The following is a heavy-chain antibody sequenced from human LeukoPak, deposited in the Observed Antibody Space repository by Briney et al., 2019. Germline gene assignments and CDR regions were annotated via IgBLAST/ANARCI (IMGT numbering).Heavy chain of an antibody. J-gene: IGHJ4*02. V-gene: IGHV4-34*01. Sequence: SETLSLTCGVYGGSFSGYYWSWIRQPPGKGLEWIGEINHSGNTNYNPSLKSRVTISVNTSKNQFSLQLNSVTPEDTAVYYCARHIYYFDSWGQGTLVTVSS. CDR3: ARHIYYFDS. D-gene: IGHD2-21*01. CDR1: GGSFSGYY. CDR2: INHSGNT.